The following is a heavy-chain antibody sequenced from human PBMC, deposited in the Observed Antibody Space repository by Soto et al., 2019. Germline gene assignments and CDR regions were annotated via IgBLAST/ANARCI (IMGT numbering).Heavy chain of an antibody. CDR3: ARGYCSGGRCSHFDY. Sequence: ASVKVSCKASGYTFTTYAMHWVRQAPGQRLEWMGWINPGNGDTKYSQRFQGRVTITRDTSATTAYMELSSLGSEDTALYYCARGYCSGGRCSHFDYWGQGAQVTV. V-gene: IGHV1-3*01. CDR1: GYTFTTYA. D-gene: IGHD2-15*01. CDR2: INPGNGDT. J-gene: IGHJ4*02.